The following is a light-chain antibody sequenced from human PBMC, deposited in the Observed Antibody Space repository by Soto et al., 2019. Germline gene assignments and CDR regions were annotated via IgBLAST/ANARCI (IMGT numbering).Light chain of an antibody. V-gene: IGLV2-11*01. Sequence: QSFLTQPRSMSASPGQSVTISCTGTSSDLGGSNHVSWYQPDPGKAPKFLIYDVTKGPSGVPDRCSGAKSVNTASLTISGLQAEDEADYDCRSDAGSYTFVFGNGTKGTVL. CDR2: DVT. CDR3: RSDAGSYTFV. CDR1: SSDLGGSNH. J-gene: IGLJ1*01.